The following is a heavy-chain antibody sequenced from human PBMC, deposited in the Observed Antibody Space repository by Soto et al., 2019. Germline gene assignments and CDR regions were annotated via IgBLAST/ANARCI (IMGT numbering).Heavy chain of an antibody. CDR3: ARDVAFRAEC. Sequence: EVQLVESGGGLVQPGGSLKLSCAASGFTFSSYSFNWVRQAPGKGLEWLSFISGSGTTIHYADSVRGRFTISRDNAKDTLYLQVNSLRAEATAAYYCARDVAFRAECWGPRPRVTVSS. V-gene: IGHV3-48*01. J-gene: IGHJ1*01. D-gene: IGHD3-16*01. CDR1: GFTFSSYS. CDR2: ISGSGTTI.